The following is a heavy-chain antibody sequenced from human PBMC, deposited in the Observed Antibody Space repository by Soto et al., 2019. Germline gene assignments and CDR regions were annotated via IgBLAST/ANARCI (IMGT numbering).Heavy chain of an antibody. CDR3: ARAVAVPADFDY. CDR2: INAGNGNT. V-gene: IGHV1-3*05. D-gene: IGHD6-19*01. Sequence: QVQVVQSGAEEKKPGASVKVSCTASGYTFTGYAMHWVRQAPGQRLEWMGWINAGNGNTKYSQKLQGRVTITRDTSASTAYMGLSSLRSEDTAVYYCARAVAVPADFDYWGQGTLVTVSS. CDR1: GYTFTGYA. J-gene: IGHJ4*02.